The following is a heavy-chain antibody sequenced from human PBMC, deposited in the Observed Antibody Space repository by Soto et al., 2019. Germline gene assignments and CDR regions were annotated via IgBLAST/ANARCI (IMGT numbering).Heavy chain of an antibody. Sequence: GGSLRLSCEVSGFTFSMYSMSWVRQTPGKGLEWVAKIPQDGVDGHYADSVKGRFTISRNNAENSLYLQMNSLRDEDTALYYCAREIAAADFDYWGQGTPVTVSS. D-gene: IGHD6-13*01. V-gene: IGHV3-7*01. CDR2: IPQDGVDG. CDR1: GFTFSMYS. J-gene: IGHJ4*02. CDR3: AREIAAADFDY.